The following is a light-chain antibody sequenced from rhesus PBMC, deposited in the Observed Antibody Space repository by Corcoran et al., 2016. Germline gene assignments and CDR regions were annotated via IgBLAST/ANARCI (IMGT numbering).Light chain of an antibody. CDR3: SSYVSSSTEYI. J-gene: IGLJ1*01. Sequence: QSAPTQPPSVSGSPGQSVTISCTGTSSDIGGYNYVSWYQQHPGKAPTLMIYGVSNRPSGVSDRFSGSKSGNTASLTISGLQAEDEADYSCSSYVSSSTEYIFGAGTRLTVL. CDR2: GVS. V-gene: IGLV2S7*01. CDR1: SSDIGGYNY.